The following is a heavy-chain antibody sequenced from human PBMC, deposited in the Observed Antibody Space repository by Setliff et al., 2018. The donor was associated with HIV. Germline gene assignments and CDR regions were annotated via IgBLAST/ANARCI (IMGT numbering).Heavy chain of an antibody. CDR1: GFTFSSYT. CDR3: ARLMYSSGPGSFDY. CDR2: ISSSSYYI. V-gene: IGHV3-21*01. D-gene: IGHD6-19*01. J-gene: IGHJ4*02. Sequence: PGESLKISCAASGFTFSSYTMNWVRQAPGKGLEWVSSISSSSYYIYYADSVKGRFTISRDNAKNSLYLQMNSLRAEDTAVYYCARLMYSSGPGSFDYWGQGTLVTVSS.